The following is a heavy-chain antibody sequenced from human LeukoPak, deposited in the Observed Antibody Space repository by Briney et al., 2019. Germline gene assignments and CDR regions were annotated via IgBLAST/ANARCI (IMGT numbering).Heavy chain of an antibody. V-gene: IGHV3-30*18. J-gene: IGHJ4*02. Sequence: RPGGSLRLSCAASGFTFSSYGMHWVRQAPGKGLEWVAAISYDGRKKEYVDSVKGRFTISRDNSKNPLYLQMNSLRAEDTAVYNCAKDRGYSRGFDYWGQGTLVTVS. CDR2: ISYDGRKK. CDR1: GFTFSSYG. D-gene: IGHD5-18*01. CDR3: AKDRGYSRGFDY.